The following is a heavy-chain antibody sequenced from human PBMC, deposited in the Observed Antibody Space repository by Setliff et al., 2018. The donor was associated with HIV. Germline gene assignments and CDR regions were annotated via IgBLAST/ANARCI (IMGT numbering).Heavy chain of an antibody. CDR3: TTHQTHSSPGKWFQH. CDR1: GFTISNVW. J-gene: IGHJ1*01. Sequence: GGSLRLSCAASGFTISNVWMTWVRQAPGKGLEWVGRIKIKTDGGTIDYAAPVKGRFTISRDDSKNTLYLQMNSLKTEDTAVYYCTTHQTHSSPGKWFQHWGQGTQVTVSS. D-gene: IGHD3-22*01. V-gene: IGHV3-15*01. CDR2: IKIKTDGGTI.